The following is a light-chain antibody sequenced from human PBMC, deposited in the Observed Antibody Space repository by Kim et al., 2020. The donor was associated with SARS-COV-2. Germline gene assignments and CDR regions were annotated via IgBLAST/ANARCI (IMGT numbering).Light chain of an antibody. J-gene: IGLJ1*01. CDR2: YAT. CDR1: SSNDGDINL. CDR3: CSYAGTTTCLV. V-gene: IGLV2-23*01. Sequence: FTISCTRTSSNDGDINLFSWYQQHPDIAPQLMVNYATSRPSGVFNPFSGSKTCSTASVSISGLQDEDEADDYYCSYAGTTTCLVFGGGTKVTVL.